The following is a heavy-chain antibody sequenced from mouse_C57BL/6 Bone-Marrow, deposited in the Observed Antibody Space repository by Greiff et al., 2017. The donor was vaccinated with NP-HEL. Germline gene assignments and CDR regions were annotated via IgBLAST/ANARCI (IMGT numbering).Heavy chain of an antibody. CDR3: ARHDYGSSYGAY. J-gene: IGHJ3*01. CDR1: GFTFSSYG. D-gene: IGHD1-1*01. Sequence: EVQVVESGGDLVKPGGSLKLSCAASGFTFSSYGLSWVRQTPDKRLAWVATISSGGSYTYYPDSVKGRFTISRDNAKNTLYLQMSSLKSEDTAMYYCARHDYGSSYGAYWGQGTLVTVSA. CDR2: ISSGGSYT. V-gene: IGHV5-6*01.